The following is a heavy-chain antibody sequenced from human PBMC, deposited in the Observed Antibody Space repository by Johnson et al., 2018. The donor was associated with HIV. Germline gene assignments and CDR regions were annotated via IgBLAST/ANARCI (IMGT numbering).Heavy chain of an antibody. V-gene: IGHV3-11*04. CDR1: GFTFSDYY. Sequence: QVQLVESGGGLVQPGGSLRLSCAASGFTFSDYYMSWIRQAPGKGLAWVSYISSSGSTIYYADSVKGRFTISRDNAKNSLYLQMNSLRAEDTAVYYCAKCIWGSSLIDAFDIWGQGTTVTVSS. CDR3: AKCIWGSSLIDAFDI. CDR2: ISSSGSTI. D-gene: IGHD6-13*01. J-gene: IGHJ3*02.